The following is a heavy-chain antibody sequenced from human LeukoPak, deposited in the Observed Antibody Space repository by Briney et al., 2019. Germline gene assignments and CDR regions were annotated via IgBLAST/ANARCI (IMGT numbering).Heavy chain of an antibody. CDR2: IREDGS. J-gene: IGHJ4*02. D-gene: IGHD7-27*01. CDR3: ARDVNWGHFNY. Sequence: PGGSLRLSCAASGFTFSTYWMSWVRQAPGKGLEWVASIREDGSDYVASMKGRFAISRDNAKNSLNLEMNSLRAEDTAVYYCARDVNWGHFNYWGQGTLVTVSS. CDR1: GFTFSTYW. V-gene: IGHV3-7*01.